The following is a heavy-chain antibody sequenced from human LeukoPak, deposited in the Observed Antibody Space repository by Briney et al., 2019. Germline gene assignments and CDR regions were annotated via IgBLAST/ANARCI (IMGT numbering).Heavy chain of an antibody. CDR3: ARTSSNYGDYGFDY. Sequence: GGSLSLSCAASGLTVTNTYMSWVRQAPGKGLDWVSLIYPGGTTYYADSVRGRFTISRDSSKKTLYLQMNSLRAEDTAVYYCARTSSNYGDYGFDYWGQGTLVTVSS. D-gene: IGHD4-17*01. CDR2: IYPGGTT. V-gene: IGHV3-66*01. J-gene: IGHJ4*02. CDR1: GLTVTNTY.